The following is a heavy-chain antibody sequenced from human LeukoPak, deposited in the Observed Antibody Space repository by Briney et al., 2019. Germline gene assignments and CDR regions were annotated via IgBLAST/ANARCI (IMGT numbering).Heavy chain of an antibody. CDR2: IYYSGST. CDR3: ARGVRYCSGGSCHLDV. Sequence: SETLSLTCTVSGGSISSYYWSWIRQPPGKGLEWIGYIYYSGSTNYNPSLKGRVTISVDTSKNQFSLKLSSVTAADTAVYYCARGVRYCSGGSCHLDVWGKGTTVTVSS. D-gene: IGHD2-15*01. V-gene: IGHV4-59*01. J-gene: IGHJ6*04. CDR1: GGSISSYY.